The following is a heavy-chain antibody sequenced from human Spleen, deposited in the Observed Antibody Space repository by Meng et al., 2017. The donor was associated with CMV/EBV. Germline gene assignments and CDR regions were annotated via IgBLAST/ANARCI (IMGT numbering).Heavy chain of an antibody. CDR2: IYYSGST. V-gene: IGHV4-61*01. J-gene: IGHJ5*02. D-gene: IGHD4-11*01. Sequence: ESLKISCTVSGGSVSSGLYYWSWIRQPPGKGLEWIGYIYYSGSTNYNPSLKSRVTISVDTSKNQFSLKLSSVTAADTAVYYCARDNWAVVTTVSHWFDPWGQGTLVTVSS. CDR1: GGSVSSGLYY. CDR3: ARDNWAVVTTVSHWFDP.